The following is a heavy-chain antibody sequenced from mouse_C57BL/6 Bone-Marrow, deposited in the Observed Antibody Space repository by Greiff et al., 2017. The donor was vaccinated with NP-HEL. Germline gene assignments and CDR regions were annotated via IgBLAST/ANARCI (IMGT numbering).Heavy chain of an antibody. CDR2: INPNNGGT. D-gene: IGHD2-4*01. Sequence: VQLQQSGPELVKPGASVKMSCKASGYTFNDYNMHWVKQSNGKSLEFIGYINPNNGGTSYNQKFKGKATLTVNKSSSTAYMELLSLTSEDSAVYYCSRMRLRRRYAMDYWGQGAPVTFSS. V-gene: IGHV1-22*01. CDR1: GYTFNDYN. J-gene: IGHJ4*01. CDR3: SRMRLRRRYAMDY.